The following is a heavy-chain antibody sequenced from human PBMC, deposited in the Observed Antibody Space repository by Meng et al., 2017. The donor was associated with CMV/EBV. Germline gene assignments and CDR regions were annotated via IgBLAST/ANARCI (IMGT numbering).Heavy chain of an antibody. J-gene: IGHJ6*02. V-gene: IGHV6-1*01. CDR3: ARDLERSNYYYYYGMDV. CDR2: TYYRSKWYN. CDR1: GDSVSSHSAA. D-gene: IGHD1-1*01. Sequence: SQTLSLTGAISGDSVSSHSAAWNWIRQSPSRGLEWLGRTYYRSKWYNDYAVSVKSRITINPDTSKNQFSLQLNSVTPEDTAVYYCARDLERSNYYYYYGMDVWGQGTTVTVSS.